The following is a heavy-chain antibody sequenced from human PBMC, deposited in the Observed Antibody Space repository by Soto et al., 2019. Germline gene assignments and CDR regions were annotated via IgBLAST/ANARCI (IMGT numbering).Heavy chain of an antibody. J-gene: IGHJ4*01. CDR2: IYHSGST. Sequence: SEALSLTCAVSGGSIISGGYSWSLIRQPPGKGLEWIGYIYHSGSTYYNPSLKSRVTISVDRSKNQFSLKLSSVTAADTAVYYCARGILGWGPGTLVTL. CDR3: ARGILG. V-gene: IGHV4-30-2*01. D-gene: IGHD5-18*01. CDR1: GGSIISGGYS.